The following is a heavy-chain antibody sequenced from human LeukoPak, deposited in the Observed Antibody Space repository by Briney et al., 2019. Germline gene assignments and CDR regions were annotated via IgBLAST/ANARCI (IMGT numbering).Heavy chain of an antibody. Sequence: ASVKVSCKAAGYTFTDYYMHWVRQAPGQGLEWMGWINPNSGGTNYAQKFQGRVTMTRDTSISTAYMELSRLRSDDTAVYYCASLLGGSYWLGAFDIWGQGTMVTVSS. J-gene: IGHJ3*02. V-gene: IGHV1-2*02. CDR1: GYTFTDYY. CDR3: ASLLGGSYWLGAFDI. D-gene: IGHD1-26*01. CDR2: INPNSGGT.